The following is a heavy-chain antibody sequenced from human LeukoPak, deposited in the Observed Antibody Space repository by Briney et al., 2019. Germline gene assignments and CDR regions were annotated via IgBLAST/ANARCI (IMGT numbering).Heavy chain of an antibody. CDR2: ISVSGANT. V-gene: IGHV3-23*01. D-gene: IGHD3-22*01. J-gene: IGHJ4*02. CDR1: GFTFSNYA. CDR3: ARDSSGYDRYFDY. Sequence: SGGSLRLSCAASGFTFSNYAMIWVRQAPGKGLEWVSGISVSGANTYYADSVKGRFTISRDNSKNTLYLQMNSLRAEDTAVYYCARDSSGYDRYFDYWGQGTLVTVSS.